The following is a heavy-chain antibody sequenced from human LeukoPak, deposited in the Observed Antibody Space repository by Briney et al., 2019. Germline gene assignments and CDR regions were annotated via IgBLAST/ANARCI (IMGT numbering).Heavy chain of an antibody. CDR3: ARETGSAVGSTDFDY. J-gene: IGHJ4*02. D-gene: IGHD4-17*01. CDR2: ISYDGSNK. CDR1: GFTFSSYA. V-gene: IGHV3-30-3*01. Sequence: GGSLRLSCAASGFTFSSYAIHWVRQAPGKGLEWVAVISYDGSNKYYADSVKGRFTISRDNSKNTLYLQMNSLRAEDTAVYYCARETGSAVGSTDFDYWGQGTLVTVSS.